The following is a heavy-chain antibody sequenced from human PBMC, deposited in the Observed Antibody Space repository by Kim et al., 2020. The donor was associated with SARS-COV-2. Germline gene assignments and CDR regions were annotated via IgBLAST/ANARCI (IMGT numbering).Heavy chain of an antibody. Sequence: SETLSLTCAVYGGSFSGYYWSWIRQPPGKGLEWIGEINHSGSTNYNPSLKSRVTISVDTSKNQFSLKLSSVTAADTAVYYCARAPLGNYDYWGQGTLVTVSS. CDR3: ARAPLGNYDY. J-gene: IGHJ4*02. V-gene: IGHV4-34*01. CDR1: GGSFSGYY. CDR2: INHSGST. D-gene: IGHD7-27*01.